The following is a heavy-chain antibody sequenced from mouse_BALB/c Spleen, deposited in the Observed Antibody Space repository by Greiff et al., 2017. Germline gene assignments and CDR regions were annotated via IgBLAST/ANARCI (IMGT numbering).Heavy chain of an antibody. J-gene: IGHJ3*01. CDR2: ISSGGSYT. Sequence: VQLQQSGGGLVKPGGSLKLSCAASGFTFSSYAMSWVRQSPEKRLEWVAEISSGGSYTYYPDTVTGRFTISRDNAKNTLYLEMSSLRSEDTAMYYCAKVQGAWFAYWGQGTLVTVSA. V-gene: IGHV5-9-4*01. CDR1: GFTFSSYA. CDR3: AKVQGAWFAY.